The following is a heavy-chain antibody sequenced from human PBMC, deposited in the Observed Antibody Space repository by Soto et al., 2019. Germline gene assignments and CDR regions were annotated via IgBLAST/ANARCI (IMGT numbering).Heavy chain of an antibody. CDR2: TYYRSKWYN. D-gene: IGHD6-13*01. J-gene: IGHJ4*02. CDR3: TRLSGNSWLDY. CDR1: GDSVSTNSAT. Sequence: QVQLQQSGPGLVKPSQTLSLTCAISGDSVSTNSATWNWIRQSTSRGLEWLGRTYYRSKWYNDYAVSVKGRITINPNTSKNQFSLQLNCVTPEDTAVYYCTRLSGNSWLDYWGQGTLVTVSS. V-gene: IGHV6-1*01.